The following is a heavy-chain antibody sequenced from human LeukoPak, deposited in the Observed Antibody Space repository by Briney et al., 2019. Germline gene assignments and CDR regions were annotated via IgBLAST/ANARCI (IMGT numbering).Heavy chain of an antibody. J-gene: IGHJ6*03. CDR2: ICYSGST. Sequence: SETLSLTCTVSGGSISSYYWSWIRQPPGKGLEWIGYICYSGSTNYNPSLKSRVTISVDTSKNQFSLKLSSVTAADTAVYYCARAREGTGYMDVWGKGTTVTVSS. CDR3: ARAREGTGYMDV. V-gene: IGHV4-59*01. D-gene: IGHD2-8*02. CDR1: GGSISSYY.